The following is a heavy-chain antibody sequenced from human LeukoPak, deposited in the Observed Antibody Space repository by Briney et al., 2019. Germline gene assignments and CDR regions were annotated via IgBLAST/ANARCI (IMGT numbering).Heavy chain of an antibody. V-gene: IGHV4-4*02. Sequence: SETLSLACAVSGGSISSSNWWSWVRQPPGKGLEWIGEIYHSGSTNYNPSLKSRVTISVDKSKNQFSLKLSSVTAADTAVYYCARALWEAAGPRYFDYWGQGTLVTVSS. CDR1: GGSISSSNW. D-gene: IGHD6-13*01. CDR2: IYHSGST. CDR3: ARALWEAAGPRYFDY. J-gene: IGHJ4*02.